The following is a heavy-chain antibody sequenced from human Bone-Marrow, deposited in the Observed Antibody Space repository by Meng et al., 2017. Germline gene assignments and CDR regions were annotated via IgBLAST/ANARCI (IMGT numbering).Heavy chain of an antibody. CDR1: GGSFSDYY. Sequence: VQLQQRGAGLLKPSETLSPTCVVSGGSFSDYYWGWIRQPPGKGLEWIGEINHSGSTNYNPSLESRATISVDTSQNNLSLKLSSVTAADSAVYYCARGPTTMAHDFDYWGQGTLVTVSS. CDR3: ARGPTTMAHDFDY. J-gene: IGHJ4*02. V-gene: IGHV4-34*01. D-gene: IGHD4-11*01. CDR2: INHSGST.